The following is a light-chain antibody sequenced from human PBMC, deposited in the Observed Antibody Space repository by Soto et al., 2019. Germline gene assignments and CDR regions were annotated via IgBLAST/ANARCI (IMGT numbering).Light chain of an antibody. CDR3: QQYGSSPVT. J-gene: IGKJ5*01. CDR1: QSVSSSY. CDR2: GAS. V-gene: IGKV3-20*01. Sequence: EIVLTQSPGTLSLSPGERATLSCKASQSVSSSYLAWYQQKPGQAPRLLIYGASSRATGIADRFSGSGSGTDFTLTISRLEPEDFAVYYCQQYGSSPVTFGQGTRLEIK.